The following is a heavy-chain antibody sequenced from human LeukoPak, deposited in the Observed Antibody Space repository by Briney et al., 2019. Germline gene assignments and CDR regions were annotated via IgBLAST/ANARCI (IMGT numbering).Heavy chain of an antibody. D-gene: IGHD2-15*01. CDR2: IIPILGIA. J-gene: IGHJ5*02. V-gene: IGHV1-69*04. CDR3: AIYCSGGSCEDNWFDP. Sequence: GASVKVSCKASGGAFSSYAISWVRQAPGQGLEWMGRIIPILGIANYAQKFQGRVTITADKSTSTAYMELSSLRSEDTAVYYCAIYCSGGSCEDNWFDPWGQGTLVTVSS. CDR1: GGAFSSYA.